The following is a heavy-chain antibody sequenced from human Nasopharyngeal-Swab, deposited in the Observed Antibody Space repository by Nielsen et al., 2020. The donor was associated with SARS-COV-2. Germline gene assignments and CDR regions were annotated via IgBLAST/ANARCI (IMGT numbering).Heavy chain of an antibody. D-gene: IGHD3-3*01. V-gene: IGHV4-4*07. Sequence: SETLSLTCTVSGGSISSYYWSWIRQPAGKGLEWIGRIYTSGSTNYNPSLKSRVTMSVDTSKNQFSLKLSSVTAADTAVYHCARDGADFWSGMGFDYWGQGTLVTVSS. CDR3: ARDGADFWSGMGFDY. CDR2: IYTSGST. CDR1: GGSISSYY. J-gene: IGHJ4*02.